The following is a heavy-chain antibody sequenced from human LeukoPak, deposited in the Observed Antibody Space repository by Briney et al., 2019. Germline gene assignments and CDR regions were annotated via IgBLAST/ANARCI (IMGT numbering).Heavy chain of an antibody. D-gene: IGHD2-15*01. Sequence: SETLSLTCAVYGGSFSGYYWSWIRQPPGKGLEWIGEINHSGSTNYNPSLKSRVTISVDTSKNQFSLKLSSVTAADTAVYYCARARGSADYWGQGTLVTVSS. V-gene: IGHV4-34*01. CDR1: GGSFSGYY. CDR2: INHSGST. J-gene: IGHJ4*02. CDR3: ARARGSADY.